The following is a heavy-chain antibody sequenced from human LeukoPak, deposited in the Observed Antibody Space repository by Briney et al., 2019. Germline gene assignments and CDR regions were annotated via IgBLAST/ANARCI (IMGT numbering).Heavy chain of an antibody. CDR2: IYYSGST. V-gene: IGHV4-31*03. CDR3: VRDILTGPFDY. Sequence: PSETPSLTCTVSGGSISSGGYYWSWIRQHPGKGLEWIGYIYYSGSTYYNPSLKSRVTISVDTSKNQFSLKLSSVTAADTAVYYCVRDILTGPFDYWGQGTLVTVSS. D-gene: IGHD3-9*01. J-gene: IGHJ4*02. CDR1: GGSISSGGYY.